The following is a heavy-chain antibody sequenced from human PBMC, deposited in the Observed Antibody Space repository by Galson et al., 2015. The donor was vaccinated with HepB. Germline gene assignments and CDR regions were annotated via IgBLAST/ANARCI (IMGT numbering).Heavy chain of an antibody. CDR2: IIPIFGTT. CDR3: SRGPDYGDSPFPHYFDY. V-gene: IGHV1-69*13. Sequence: SVKVSCKASGGTFSSYAISWVRQAPGQGLEWMGGIIPIFGTTNYAQKFQGRVTITADESTSTAYMELSSLRSEDTAVYYCSRGPDYGDSPFPHYFDYWGQGTLVTVSS. D-gene: IGHD4-17*01. CDR1: GGTFSSYA. J-gene: IGHJ4*02.